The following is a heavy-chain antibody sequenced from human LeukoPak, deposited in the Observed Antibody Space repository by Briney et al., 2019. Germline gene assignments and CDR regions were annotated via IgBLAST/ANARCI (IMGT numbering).Heavy chain of an antibody. J-gene: IGHJ6*02. CDR3: ARDKRIVATISSYYYGMDV. V-gene: IGHV1-2*02. Sequence: ASVKVSCKASGYTFTGYYMHWVRQAPGQGLEWMGWMNPNSGGTNYAQKFQGRVTMTRDTSISTAYMELSRLRSDDTAVYYCARDKRIVATISSYYYGMDVWGQGTTVTVSS. CDR1: GYTFTGYY. D-gene: IGHD5-12*01. CDR2: MNPNSGGT.